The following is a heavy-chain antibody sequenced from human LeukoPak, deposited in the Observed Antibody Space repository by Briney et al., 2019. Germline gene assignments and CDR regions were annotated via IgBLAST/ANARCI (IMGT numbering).Heavy chain of an antibody. V-gene: IGHV3-7*01. D-gene: IGHD3-10*01. CDR1: GLTFSSYW. CDR2: VKQDGSEK. CDR3: ARGRLWAFDI. Sequence: GGSLRLSCAAYGLTFSSYWMSLVRQAPGKGLEWVANVKQDGSEKYYVDSVKGRFTTSRDNAKNSLYLQMDSLRAEDTAVYYCARGRLWAFDIWGQGTMVTVSS. J-gene: IGHJ3*02.